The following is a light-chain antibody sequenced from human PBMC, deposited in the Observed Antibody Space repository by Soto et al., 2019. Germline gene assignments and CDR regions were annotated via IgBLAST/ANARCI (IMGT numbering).Light chain of an antibody. Sequence: QSALTQPASVSGSPGQSITISCTGTSSDVGGYNYVSWYQQPPGKAPKLMIYEVSNRPSGVSNRFSGSKSGNTASLTISWLQAEDEADYYCISYTSSSTLVVFGGGTQLTVL. CDR1: SSDVGGYNY. CDR2: EVS. J-gene: IGLJ2*01. CDR3: ISYTSSSTLVV. V-gene: IGLV2-14*01.